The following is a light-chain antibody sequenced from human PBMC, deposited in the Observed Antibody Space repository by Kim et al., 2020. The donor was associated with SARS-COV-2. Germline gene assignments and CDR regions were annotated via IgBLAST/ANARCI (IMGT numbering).Light chain of an antibody. V-gene: IGLV3-1*01. J-gene: IGLJ2*01. Sequence: VSPGQTASITCSGDKLGNKYASWYQLRPGQSPLLVIYQDTKRPSGIPARFAGSNSGNTATLTISGTQAMDEADYFCQAWDSSTHVVFGGGTQLTVL. CDR3: QAWDSSTHVV. CDR1: KLGNKY. CDR2: QDT.